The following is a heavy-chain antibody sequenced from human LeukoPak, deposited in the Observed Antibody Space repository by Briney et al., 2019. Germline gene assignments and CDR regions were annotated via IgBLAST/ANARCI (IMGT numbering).Heavy chain of an antibody. CDR3: ARNTYYYDSSGYLDY. CDR1: GFTFSSYA. J-gene: IGHJ4*02. V-gene: IGHV3-30-3*01. Sequence: GGSLRLSCAASGFTFSSYAMHWVRQAPGKGPEWVAVISYDGSNKYYADSVKGRFTISRDNSKNTLYLQMNSLRAEDTAVYYCARNTYYYDSSGYLDYWGQGTLVTVSS. D-gene: IGHD3-22*01. CDR2: ISYDGSNK.